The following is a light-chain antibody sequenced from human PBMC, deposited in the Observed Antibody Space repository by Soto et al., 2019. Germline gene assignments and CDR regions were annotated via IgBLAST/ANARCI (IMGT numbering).Light chain of an antibody. CDR3: QQYNKWPPIT. CDR1: QSVSNN. J-gene: IGKJ5*01. V-gene: IGKV3-15*01. CDR2: YAS. Sequence: EIMMTQSPATLSVSPGERATLSCRASQSVSNNVAWYQQKPGQAPRLLIYYASTRPTGIPARFSGSGSGTEFTLTISSLQSEDFALYYCQQYNKWPPITFGQGTRLEIK.